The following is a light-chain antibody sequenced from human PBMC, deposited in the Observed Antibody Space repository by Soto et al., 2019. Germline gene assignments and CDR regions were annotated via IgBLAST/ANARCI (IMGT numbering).Light chain of an antibody. CDR2: SVS. J-gene: IGKJ5*01. CDR1: QSIGKH. CDR3: QQGYSSAIT. V-gene: IGKV1-39*01. Sequence: DIQMTHATSSLSASVADTVTITCRASQSIGKHLNWYQQKPGKAPKFLIYSVSSLQSGVPSRFSGSGSGTDFTLTINSLQPEDFATYYCQQGYSSAITFGQGTRLEIK.